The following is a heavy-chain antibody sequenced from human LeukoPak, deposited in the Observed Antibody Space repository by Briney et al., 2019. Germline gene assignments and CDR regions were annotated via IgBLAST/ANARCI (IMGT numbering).Heavy chain of an antibody. CDR2: IYYSGST. D-gene: IGHD3-10*01. CDR1: GGSISSSSYY. J-gene: IGHJ3*02. V-gene: IGHV4-39*07. Sequence: PSETLSLTCTVSGGSISSSSYYWGWIRQPPGKGLEWIGSIYYSGSTYYNPFLKSRVTISVDTSKNQFSLKLSSVTAADTAVYYCARALWFGELLLAFDIWGQGTMVTVSS. CDR3: ARALWFGELLLAFDI.